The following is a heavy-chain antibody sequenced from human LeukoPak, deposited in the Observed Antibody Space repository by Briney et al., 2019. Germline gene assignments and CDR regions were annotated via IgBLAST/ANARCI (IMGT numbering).Heavy chain of an antibody. J-gene: IGHJ4*02. CDR3: ARGDFWSGYLDY. D-gene: IGHD3-3*01. Sequence: AASVKVSCKASGGTFSSYAISWVRQAPGQGLERMGGIIPIFGTANYAQKFQGRVTITTDESTSTAYMELSSLRSEDTAVYYCARGDFWSGYLDYWGQGTLVTVSS. CDR1: GGTFSSYA. CDR2: IIPIFGTA. V-gene: IGHV1-69*05.